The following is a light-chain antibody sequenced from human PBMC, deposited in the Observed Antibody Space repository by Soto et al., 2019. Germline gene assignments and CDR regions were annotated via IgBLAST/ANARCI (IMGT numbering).Light chain of an antibody. CDR1: QSVSSK. V-gene: IGKV3-15*01. CDR2: GAS. Sequence: EIVMTQSPATLSVSPGERATLSCRASQSVSSKLAWYQQKPGQAPRLLIYGASTRATGIPARFSGSGSGTDFTLTISRLEPEDFAVYYCQQYGSSQITFGQGTRLEIK. J-gene: IGKJ5*01. CDR3: QQYGSSQIT.